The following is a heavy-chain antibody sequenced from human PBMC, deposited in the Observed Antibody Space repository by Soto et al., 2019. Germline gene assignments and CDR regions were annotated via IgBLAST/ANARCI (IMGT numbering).Heavy chain of an antibody. CDR3: AGGRYGLTLPWFDP. CDR2: TYYRSKWFN. D-gene: IGHD1-20*01. CDR1: GDSVSSNSAT. V-gene: IGHV6-1*01. Sequence: PSQTLSLTCVISGDSVSSNSATWNWIRPSPSRGLEWLGRTYYRSKWFNEYALSVNTRITIIPDTSKNQFSLQLNSVTPEDTAVYCCAGGRYGLTLPWFDPWGQGTLVTVSS. J-gene: IGHJ5*02.